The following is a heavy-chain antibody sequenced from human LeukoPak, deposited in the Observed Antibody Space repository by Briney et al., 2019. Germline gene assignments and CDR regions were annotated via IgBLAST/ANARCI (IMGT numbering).Heavy chain of an antibody. J-gene: IGHJ2*01. Sequence: KSSETLSLTCAVYGGSFSGYYWSWIRQPPGKGLEWIGEINHSGSTNYNPSLKSRVTISVDTSKNQFSLKLSSVTAADTAVYYCARAARWSKTDLWGRGTLVTVPS. V-gene: IGHV4-34*01. CDR2: INHSGST. D-gene: IGHD1-26*01. CDR3: ARAARWSKTDL. CDR1: GGSFSGYY.